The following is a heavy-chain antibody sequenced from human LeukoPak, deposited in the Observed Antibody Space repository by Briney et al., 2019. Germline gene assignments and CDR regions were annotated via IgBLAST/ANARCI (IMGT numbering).Heavy chain of an antibody. J-gene: IGHJ4*02. CDR1: GFASSIYS. D-gene: IGHD1-26*01. Sequence: AGGSLRLSCAASGFASSIYSMNWVRQAPGKGLEWVSYISSSSSTIYYADSVKGRFTISRDNAKNSLYLQMNSLRAEDTAVYYCGSNPFSGSPGWGQGTLVVVSS. CDR2: ISSSSSTI. CDR3: GSNPFSGSPG. V-gene: IGHV3-48*04.